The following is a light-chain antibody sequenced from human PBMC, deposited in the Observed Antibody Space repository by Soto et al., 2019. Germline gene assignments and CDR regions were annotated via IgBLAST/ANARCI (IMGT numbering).Light chain of an antibody. V-gene: IGLV4-69*01. J-gene: IGLJ3*02. CDR1: SGHSSFA. CDR3: QTWSTGRL. Sequence: QLVLTQSPSASASLGASVKLTCTLSSGHSSFAIAWHQQQPGKGPRYLMKVNSDGSHRKGDGIPDRFSGSSSGAERYLTISSLQSEDEADYYCQTWSTGRLFGGGTKLTVL. CDR2: VNSDGSH.